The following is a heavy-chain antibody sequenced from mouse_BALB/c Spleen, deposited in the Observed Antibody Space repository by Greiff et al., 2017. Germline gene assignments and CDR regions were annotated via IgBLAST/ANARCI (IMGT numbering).Heavy chain of an antibody. V-gene: IGHV5-6-4*01. Sequence: EVQLVESGGGLVKPGGSLKLSCAASGFTFSSYTMSWVRQTPEKRLEWVATISSGGSYTYYPDSVKGRFTISRDNAKNTLYLQMSSLKSEDTAMYYCTRDGLYAMDYWGQGTSVTVSS. J-gene: IGHJ4*01. CDR2: ISSGGSYT. CDR3: TRDGLYAMDY. CDR1: GFTFSSYT.